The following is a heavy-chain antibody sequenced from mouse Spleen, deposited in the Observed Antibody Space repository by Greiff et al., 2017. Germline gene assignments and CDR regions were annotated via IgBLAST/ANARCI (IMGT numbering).Heavy chain of an antibody. J-gene: IGHJ1*01. V-gene: IGHV5-15*02. CDR3: ARDYYGNWYFDV. Sequence: EVKLMESGGGLVQPGGSRKLSCAASGFTFSDYGMAWVRQAPGKGPEWVAFISNLAYSIYYADTVTGRFTISRENAKNTLYLEMSSLRSEDTAMYYCARDYYGNWYFDVWGAGTTVTVSS. CDR2: ISNLAYSI. D-gene: IGHD2-1*01. CDR1: GFTFSDYG.